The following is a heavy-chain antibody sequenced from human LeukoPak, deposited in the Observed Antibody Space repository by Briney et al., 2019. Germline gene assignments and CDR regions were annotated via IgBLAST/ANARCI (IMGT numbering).Heavy chain of an antibody. V-gene: IGHV4-59*08. CDR2: IYYSGST. J-gene: IGHJ4*02. Sequence: SETLSLTCTVSGGSISSYYWSWVRQPPGKGLEWIGYIYYSGSTNYNPSLTSRVTISLDTSKNQFSLKLSSVTAADTAVYYCARRRGDFWSDYYAFDYWGQGTLVTISS. D-gene: IGHD3-3*01. CDR3: ARRRGDFWSDYYAFDY. CDR1: GGSISSYY.